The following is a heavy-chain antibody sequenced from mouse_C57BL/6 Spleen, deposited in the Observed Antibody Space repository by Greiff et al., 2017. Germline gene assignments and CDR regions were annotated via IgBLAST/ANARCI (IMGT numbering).Heavy chain of an antibody. V-gene: IGHV1-18*01. CDR3: ARRGSSYLFDFYD. J-gene: IGHJ2*01. CDR1: GYTFTDYN. D-gene: IGHD1-1*01. CDR2: INPNNGGT. Sequence: EVQLQQSGPELVKPGASVKIPCKASGYTFTDYNMDWVKQSHGKSLEWIGDINPNNGGTIYNQKFKGKATLTVDKSSSTAYMELRSLTSEDTAVYYCARRGSSYLFDFYDWGQGTTLTVSS.